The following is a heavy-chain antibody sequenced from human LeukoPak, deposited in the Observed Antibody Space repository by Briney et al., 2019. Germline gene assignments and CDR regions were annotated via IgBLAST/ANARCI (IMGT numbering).Heavy chain of an antibody. J-gene: IGHJ5*02. CDR2: IYYSGST. Sequence: SETLSLTCTVSGGSISSSSYYWGWIRQPPGKGLEWIGSIYYSGSTYYNPSLKSRVTISVDTSKNQFSLKLSSVTAADTAVYYCARQGITMVRGVKPGDWFDPWGQGILVTVSS. CDR3: ARQGITMVRGVKPGDWFDP. V-gene: IGHV4-39*01. D-gene: IGHD3-10*01. CDR1: GGSISSSSYY.